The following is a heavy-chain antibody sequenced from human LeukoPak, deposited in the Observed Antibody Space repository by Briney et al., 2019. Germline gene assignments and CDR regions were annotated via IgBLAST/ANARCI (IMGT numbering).Heavy chain of an antibody. V-gene: IGHV4-31*03. J-gene: IGHJ4*02. CDR1: GGSISSGGYY. Sequence: PSQTLSLTCTVSGGSISSGGYYWSWIRQHPGKGLEWIGYIYCSGSTYYNPSLKSRVTISIYTSKNQFSLKLSSVTAADTAVYYCAREDGLGMATSYWGQGTLVTVSS. D-gene: IGHD5-24*01. CDR3: AREDGLGMATSY. CDR2: IYCSGST.